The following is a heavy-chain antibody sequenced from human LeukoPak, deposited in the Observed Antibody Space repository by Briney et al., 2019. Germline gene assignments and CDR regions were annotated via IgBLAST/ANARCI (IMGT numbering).Heavy chain of an antibody. CDR2: ISSSSSTI. J-gene: IGHJ4*02. D-gene: IGHD3-16*01. CDR3: ATGGAQYYDY. Sequence: PGGSLRLFCAASGFIFSTYCMNWVRQAPGGGREWVSYISSSSSTIYYADSVKGRFTISRDNAKNTVVLQMNSLSAEDTAVYYCATGGAQYYDYWGQGTVVTVSS. CDR1: GFIFSTYC. V-gene: IGHV3-48*04.